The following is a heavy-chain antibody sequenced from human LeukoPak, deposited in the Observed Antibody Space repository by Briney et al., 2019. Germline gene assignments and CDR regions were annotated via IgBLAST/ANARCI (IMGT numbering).Heavy chain of an antibody. CDR2: IYYSGST. CDR3: ARLNHRTGDAFDI. J-gene: IGHJ3*02. V-gene: IGHV4-59*01. Sequence: SETLSLTCTVSGGSISSYYWSWIRQPPGKGLEWIGYIYYSGSTNYNPSLKSRVTISVDTSKNQFSLKLSSVTAADTAVYYCARLNHRTGDAFDIWGQGTMVTVSS. D-gene: IGHD1-14*01. CDR1: GGSISSYY.